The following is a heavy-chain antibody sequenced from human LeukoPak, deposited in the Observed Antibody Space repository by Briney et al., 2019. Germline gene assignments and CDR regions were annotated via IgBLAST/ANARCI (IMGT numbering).Heavy chain of an antibody. CDR1: GYTFTSYY. CDR2: INPSSGST. J-gene: IGHJ4*02. Sequence: APVKVSCKASGYTFTSYYMHWVRQAPGPGLEWMGIINPSSGSTSYAQKCEGRVTMTRDMSTSTVYMELSSLRSEDTAVYYCARAITMIVRGTYYWGQGTLVTVSS. D-gene: IGHD3-22*01. V-gene: IGHV1-46*01. CDR3: ARAITMIVRGTYY.